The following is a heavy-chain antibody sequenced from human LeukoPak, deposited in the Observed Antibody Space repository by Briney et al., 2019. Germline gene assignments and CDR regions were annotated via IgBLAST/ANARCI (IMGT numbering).Heavy chain of an antibody. D-gene: IGHD4-17*01. J-gene: IGHJ4*02. CDR2: IYYSGST. V-gene: IGHV4-30-4*01. CDR1: GGSISSVDYY. CDR3: ARVFRDYGDLRGYFDY. Sequence: SETLSLTCTVSGGSISSVDYYWSWIRQPPGKGLEWIGYIYYSGSTYYNPSLKSRVTISVDTSKNQFSLKLSSVTAADTAVYYCARVFRDYGDLRGYFDYWGQGTLVTVSS.